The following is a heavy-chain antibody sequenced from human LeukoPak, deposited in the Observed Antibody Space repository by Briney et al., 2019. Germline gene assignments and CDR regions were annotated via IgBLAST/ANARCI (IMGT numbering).Heavy chain of an antibody. CDR3: ARGGVRTAASSLGY. CDR2: TTLNSGGT. V-gene: IGHV1-2*06. CDR1: GYTFSDYY. J-gene: IGHJ4*01. Sequence: GASVKVSCKASGYTFSDYYPHWVRQAPGQGLEWMGRTTLNSGGTNFAQKCRGRVTMTRDTSITTAYMELARLKSDDTAVYYCARGGVRTAASSLGYWGQGTLVTVSS. D-gene: IGHD6-13*01.